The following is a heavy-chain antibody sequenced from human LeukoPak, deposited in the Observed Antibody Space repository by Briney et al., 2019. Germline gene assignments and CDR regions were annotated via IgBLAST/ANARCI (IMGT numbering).Heavy chain of an antibody. J-gene: IGHJ4*02. CDR1: GFTSSDYT. CDR3: AKDRYCSSTNCPYDY. D-gene: IGHD2-2*01. V-gene: IGHV3-23*01. Sequence: GSLRLSCAASGFTSSDYTMNWVRQAPGKGLEWVSGTSVSDDSTYYADSVKGRFTMSRDNSNNMLYLQMNSLRAEDTAVYYCAKDRYCSSTNCPYDYWGQGTLVTVSS. CDR2: TSVSDDST.